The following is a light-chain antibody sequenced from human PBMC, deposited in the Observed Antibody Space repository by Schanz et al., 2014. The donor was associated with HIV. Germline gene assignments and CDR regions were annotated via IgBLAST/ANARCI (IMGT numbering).Light chain of an antibody. V-gene: IGKV3-15*01. CDR2: GAF. CDR1: QSVSSY. Sequence: EIVMTQSPATLSVSPGERATLSCRASQSVSSYLAWYQQKPGQAPRLLIYGAFTRATGIPVRFSGRGSGTEFTLTISGLQSEDFALYYCQQYSDWPPSTFGQGTKVEIK. CDR3: QQYSDWPPST. J-gene: IGKJ2*01.